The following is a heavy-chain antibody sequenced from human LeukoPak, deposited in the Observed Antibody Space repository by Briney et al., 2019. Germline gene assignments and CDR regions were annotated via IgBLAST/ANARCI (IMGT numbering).Heavy chain of an antibody. CDR1: GYTFTGYY. Sequence: ASVKVSCKASGYTFTGYYMHWVREDPGQGLEWMGWINPNGGGTNYAQKFQGRVTMTRDTSISTAYMELSRLRSDDTAVYYCARDDSIEQWLVPFDYWGQGTLVTVSS. J-gene: IGHJ4*02. CDR2: INPNGGGT. V-gene: IGHV1-2*02. CDR3: ARDDSIEQWLVPFDY. D-gene: IGHD6-19*01.